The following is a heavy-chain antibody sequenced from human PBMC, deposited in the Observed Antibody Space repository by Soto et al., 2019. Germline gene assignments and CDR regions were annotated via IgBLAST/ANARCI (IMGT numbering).Heavy chain of an antibody. CDR1: GFSFGSYA. CDR2: ISGSDGKT. V-gene: IGHV3-23*01. CDR3: ARWSYLDY. Sequence: GSLRLSCAASGFSFGSYALSWVRQAPGKGLEWVSTISGSDGKTFYADSVKGRFSISRDTSQSALYLQMNSLRADDTAMYYCARWSYLDYWGQGTRVTVSS. J-gene: IGHJ4*02. D-gene: IGHD3-3*01.